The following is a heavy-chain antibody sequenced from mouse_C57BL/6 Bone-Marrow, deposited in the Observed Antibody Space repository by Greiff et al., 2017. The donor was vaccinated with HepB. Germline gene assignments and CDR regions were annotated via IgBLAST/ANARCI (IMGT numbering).Heavy chain of an antibody. CDR1: GFTFSDYG. Sequence: EVQVVESGGGLVKPGGSLKLSCAASGFTFSDYGLHWVRQAPEKGLEWVAYISSGRSTIYYADTVKGRFTISRDNAKNTLFLQMTSLRSEDTAMYYCARFPTGGGAYWGQGTLVTVSA. CDR2: ISSGRSTI. J-gene: IGHJ3*01. V-gene: IGHV5-17*01. CDR3: ARFPTGGGAY. D-gene: IGHD4-1*02.